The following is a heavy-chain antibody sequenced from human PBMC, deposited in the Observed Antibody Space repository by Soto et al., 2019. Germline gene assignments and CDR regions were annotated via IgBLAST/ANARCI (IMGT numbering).Heavy chain of an antibody. J-gene: IGHJ4*02. Sequence: PGGSLRLSCAVSGFTFSDYWMSWVRQAPGKGLEWVVNIKQDGNEKYYVDSVKGRFTISRDNAKNSLYLQMNSLRAEDTAVYYCAKARAQYYDFWSGYPVDYWGQGTLVTVSS. CDR1: GFTFSDYW. CDR3: AKARAQYYDFWSGYPVDY. D-gene: IGHD3-3*01. V-gene: IGHV3-7*03. CDR2: IKQDGNEK.